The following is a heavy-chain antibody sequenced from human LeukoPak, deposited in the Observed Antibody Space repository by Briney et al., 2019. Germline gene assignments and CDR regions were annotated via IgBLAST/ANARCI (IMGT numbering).Heavy chain of an antibody. J-gene: IGHJ3*02. CDR2: ISAGSNYI. Sequence: GGSLRLSCAASGFTFSDYSMNWVRQAPGKGLEWVSSISAGSNYIYYGDSVKGRFTISRDNAKNSLYLQMNSLRAEDTAVYYCASPEWLPDSIDIWGQGTMVTVSS. V-gene: IGHV3-21*01. D-gene: IGHD3-3*01. CDR3: ASPEWLPDSIDI. CDR1: GFTFSDYS.